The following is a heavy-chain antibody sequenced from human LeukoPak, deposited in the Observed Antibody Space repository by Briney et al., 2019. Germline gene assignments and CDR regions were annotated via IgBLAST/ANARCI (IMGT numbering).Heavy chain of an antibody. CDR1: GFTFSTYE. J-gene: IGHJ4*02. V-gene: IGHV3-48*03. CDR3: ARDADYGVYLDM. Sequence: GGSLRLSCAASGFTFSTYEMTWVRQAPGKGLEWVSYIDSSAGTVHYGDSVKGRFTISRDNTKSSLYLQMHSLRAEDTAIYYCARDADYGVYLDMWGQGTLVTVAA. CDR2: IDSSAGTV. D-gene: IGHD4-17*01.